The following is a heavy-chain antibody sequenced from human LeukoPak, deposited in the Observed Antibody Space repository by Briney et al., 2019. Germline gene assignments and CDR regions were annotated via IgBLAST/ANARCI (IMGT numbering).Heavy chain of an antibody. J-gene: IGHJ4*02. Sequence: GESLRLSCAASGFIFSNYGMHWVRQAPGKGLEWVAVISYDGSNKYYADSVKGRFTISRDNSKNTLYLQMNSLRAEDTAVYHCAKDYYGDWGQGTLVTVSS. CDR1: GFIFSNYG. CDR3: AKDYYGD. D-gene: IGHD3-10*01. V-gene: IGHV3-30*18. CDR2: ISYDGSNK.